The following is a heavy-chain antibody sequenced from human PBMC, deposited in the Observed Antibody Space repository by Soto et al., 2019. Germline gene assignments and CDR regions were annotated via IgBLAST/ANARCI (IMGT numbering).Heavy chain of an antibody. D-gene: IGHD1-7*01. V-gene: IGHV3-23*01. Sequence: PGGSLRLSCAASGFTFDSYAMSWVRQAPGMGLEWISSLSGSGGSTQYAESVKGRFTISRDDSKDTLYLQMNSLRAEDTAVYYCAREVLPKLELGGNWFDPWGQGTLVTVSS. CDR2: LSGSGGST. J-gene: IGHJ5*02. CDR3: AREVLPKLELGGNWFDP. CDR1: GFTFDSYA.